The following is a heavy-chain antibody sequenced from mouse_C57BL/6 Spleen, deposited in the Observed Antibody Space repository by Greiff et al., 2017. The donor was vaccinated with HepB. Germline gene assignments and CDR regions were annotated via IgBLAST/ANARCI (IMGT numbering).Heavy chain of an antibody. CDR1: GYTFTGYW. D-gene: IGHD2-1*01. CDR3: ARYGNLYYYAMDY. V-gene: IGHV1-9*01. J-gene: IGHJ4*01. Sequence: QVQLQQSGAELMKPGASVKLSCKATGYTFTGYWIEWVKQRPGHGLEWIGEILPGSGSTNYNEKFKGKATFTADTSSNTAYMQHSSLTTEDSAIYYCARYGNLYYYAMDYWGQGTSVTVSS. CDR2: ILPGSGST.